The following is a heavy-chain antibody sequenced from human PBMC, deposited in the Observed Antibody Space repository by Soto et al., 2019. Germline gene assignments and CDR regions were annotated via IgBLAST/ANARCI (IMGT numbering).Heavy chain of an antibody. D-gene: IGHD3-10*01. CDR1: GGSISSYY. J-gene: IGHJ5*02. V-gene: IGHV4-59*01. CDR3: ARVGFGELAVRNWFDP. Sequence: QVQLQESGPGLVKPSETLSLTCTVSGGSISSYYWSWIRQPPGKGLEWIGYIYYSGSTNYNPSVKSRVTISVDTSKTQFSLKLSSVTAADTAVYYCARVGFGELAVRNWFDPWGQGTLVTVSS. CDR2: IYYSGST.